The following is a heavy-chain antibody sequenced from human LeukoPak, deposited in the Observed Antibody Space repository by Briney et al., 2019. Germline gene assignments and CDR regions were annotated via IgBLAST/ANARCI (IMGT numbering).Heavy chain of an antibody. J-gene: IGHJ4*02. D-gene: IGHD2-21*02. Sequence: GGSLRLSCVASGFTFSSCAIHWVRQAPGKGLEWVAVISYDGSNKYYADSVKGRFTISRDNSKNTLYLQMNSLRAEDTAVYYCARDYDCEDAGGFDYWGQGTLVTVSS. V-gene: IGHV3-30*04. CDR3: ARDYDCEDAGGFDY. CDR2: ISYDGSNK. CDR1: GFTFSSCA.